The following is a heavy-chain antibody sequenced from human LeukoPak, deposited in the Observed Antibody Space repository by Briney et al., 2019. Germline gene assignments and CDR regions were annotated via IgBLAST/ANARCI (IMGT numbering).Heavy chain of an antibody. J-gene: IGHJ4*02. D-gene: IGHD4-17*01. V-gene: IGHV1-69*04. CDR3: ARVGTRYGDEGYFDY. CDR1: GGTFTSYA. CDR2: IIPILGIA. Sequence: SVKVSCKASGGTFTSYAINWMRQAPGQGLEWMGRIIPILGIANYAQKFQGRVTITADKSTSTAYMELSSLRSEDTAVYYCARVGTRYGDEGYFDYWGQGTLVTVSS.